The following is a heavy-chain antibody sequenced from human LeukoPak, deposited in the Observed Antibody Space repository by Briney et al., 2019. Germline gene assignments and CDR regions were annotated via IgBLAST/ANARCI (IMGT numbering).Heavy chain of an antibody. CDR1: GDSIRNFY. J-gene: IGHJ4*02. D-gene: IGHD3-10*01. V-gene: IGHV4-59*01. CDR3: ARGNYGSGSYYVVDFDS. CDR2: IYHSGNT. Sequence: PSETLSLTCTVPGDSIRNFYWNWVRQPPGKGLDWIGYIYHSGNTNFNPSLKSRLTMSIDTSKNQFSLRLTSVTAADTAVYYCARGNYGSGSYYVVDFDSWGQGTLVTVSS.